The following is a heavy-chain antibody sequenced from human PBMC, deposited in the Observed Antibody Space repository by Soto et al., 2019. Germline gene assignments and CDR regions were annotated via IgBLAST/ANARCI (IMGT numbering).Heavy chain of an antibody. CDR1: GFTFSSYW. Sequence: PGGSLRLSCAASGFTFSSYWMSWVRQAPGKGLEWVANIKQDGSEKYYVDSVKGRFTISRDNAKNSLYLQMNSLRAEDTAVYYCARELAFFGELLLYYYYYMDVWGKGTTVTVSS. CDR2: IKQDGSEK. CDR3: ARELAFFGELLLYYYYYMDV. J-gene: IGHJ6*03. V-gene: IGHV3-7*01. D-gene: IGHD3-10*01.